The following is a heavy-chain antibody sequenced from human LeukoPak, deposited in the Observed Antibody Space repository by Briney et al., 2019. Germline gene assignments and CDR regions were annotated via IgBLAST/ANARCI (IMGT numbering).Heavy chain of an antibody. V-gene: IGHV3-21*01. Sequence: GGSLRLSCAASGFTFSSYSMNWVRQAPGKGLEWVSSISSSSSYIYYADSVKGRFTISRDNSKNTLYLQMNSLRAEDTAVYYCARNSIIAARLADYWGQGTLVTVSS. J-gene: IGHJ4*02. CDR2: ISSSSSYI. D-gene: IGHD6-6*01. CDR3: ARNSIIAARLADY. CDR1: GFTFSSYS.